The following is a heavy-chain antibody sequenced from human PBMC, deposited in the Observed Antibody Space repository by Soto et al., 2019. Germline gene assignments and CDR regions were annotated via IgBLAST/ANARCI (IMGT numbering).Heavy chain of an antibody. Sequence: EVQLVESGGGLVKPGGSLRLSCAASDFIFSNYHMNWIRQAPGKGLEWVSAISSGGDNVYYTASVNGRFTMSRDNATHSPFLQMNTLRAEDTAVYYCAGSYAPPDSWGQGTLVTVSS. CDR2: ISSGGDNV. J-gene: IGHJ5*01. V-gene: IGHV3-21*02. CDR1: DFIFSNYH. CDR3: AGSYAPPDS. D-gene: IGHD3-16*01.